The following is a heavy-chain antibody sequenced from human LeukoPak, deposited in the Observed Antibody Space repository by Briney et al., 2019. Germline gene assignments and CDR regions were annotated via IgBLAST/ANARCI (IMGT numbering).Heavy chain of an antibody. Sequence: AASGFTFSSYAMSWVRQAPGKGLEWVSAISGSGGSTYYADSVKGRFTISRDNSKNTLYLQMNSLRAEDTAVYYCAKAHDLYYYDSSGYYFLDYWGQGTLVTVSS. CDR3: AKAHDLYYYDSSGYYFLDY. J-gene: IGHJ4*02. D-gene: IGHD3-22*01. CDR2: ISGSGGST. V-gene: IGHV3-23*01. CDR1: GFTFSSYA.